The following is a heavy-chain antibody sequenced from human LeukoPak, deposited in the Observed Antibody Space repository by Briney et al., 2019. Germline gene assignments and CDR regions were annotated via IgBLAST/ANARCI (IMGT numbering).Heavy chain of an antibody. CDR1: GGSISSSSYY. CDR3: ARDVGGKIGDYFVY. D-gene: IGHD2-15*01. V-gene: IGHV4-39*07. Sequence: SETLSLTCTVSGGSISSSSYYWGWIRQPPGKGLEWIGSIYYSGSTYYNPSLKSRVTISVDTSKNQFSLKLSSVTVADTAVYYCARDVGGKIGDYFVYWGQGTLVTVSS. J-gene: IGHJ4*02. CDR2: IYYSGST.